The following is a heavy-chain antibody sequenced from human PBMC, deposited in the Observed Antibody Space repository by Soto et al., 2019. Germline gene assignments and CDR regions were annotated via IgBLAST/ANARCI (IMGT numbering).Heavy chain of an antibody. CDR1: GYTFTGYY. CDR3: ARDSNCSGGSSYCDY. D-gene: IGHD2-15*01. J-gene: IGHJ4*02. V-gene: IGHV1-2*04. CDR2: INPNSGGT. Sequence: QVQLVQSGAEVKKPGASVKVSCKASGYTFTGYYMHWVRQAPGQGLEWMGWINPNSGGTNYAQKFQGWVTMTRDTSISTAYMELSRLRSDDTAVYYCARDSNCSGGSSYCDYWGQGTLVTVSS.